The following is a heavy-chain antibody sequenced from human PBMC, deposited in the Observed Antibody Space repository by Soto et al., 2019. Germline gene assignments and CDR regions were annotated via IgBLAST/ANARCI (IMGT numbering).Heavy chain of an antibody. CDR3: ARKYSSGWYHFDY. CDR2: VNHSGST. V-gene: IGHV4-34*01. Sequence: QVQLQQWGAGLLKPSETLSLTCAVYGGSFSGYYWSWIRQPPGKGLEWIGEVNHSGSTNYNPSLKSRVPISVDTYKNQFSLRLSSVTAADTAVYYCARKYSSGWYHFDYWGQGTLVTVSS. D-gene: IGHD6-19*01. CDR1: GGSFSGYY. J-gene: IGHJ4*02.